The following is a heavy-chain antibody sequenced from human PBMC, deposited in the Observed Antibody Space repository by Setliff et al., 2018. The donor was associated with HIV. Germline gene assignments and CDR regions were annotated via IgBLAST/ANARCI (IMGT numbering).Heavy chain of an antibody. Sequence: ASVKVSCKTSGYTFTSYGVSWVRQAPGQGLEWMGWISAYNGNSNYAQKFQGRVTMTTDTSTSTAYMEVRSLRSDDTAFSYCVRDLGVDTTLIFFDYWGQGTLVTVSS. CDR1: GYTFTSYG. D-gene: IGHD5-18*01. V-gene: IGHV1-18*01. CDR3: VRDLGVDTTLIFFDY. J-gene: IGHJ4*02. CDR2: ISAYNGNS.